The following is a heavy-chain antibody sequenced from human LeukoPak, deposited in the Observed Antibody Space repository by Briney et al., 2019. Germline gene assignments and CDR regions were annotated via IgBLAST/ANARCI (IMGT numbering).Heavy chain of an antibody. CDR2: IIPIFGTA. J-gene: IGHJ4*02. Sequence: ASVKVSCKASGGTFSSYAISWVRQAPGQGLEWMGGIIPIFGTANYAQKFQGRVTITAGESTSTAYMELSSLRSEDTAVYYCARDYCSSTSCLFDYWGQGTLVSVSS. CDR1: GGTFSSYA. CDR3: ARDYCSSTSCLFDY. D-gene: IGHD2-2*01. V-gene: IGHV1-69*13.